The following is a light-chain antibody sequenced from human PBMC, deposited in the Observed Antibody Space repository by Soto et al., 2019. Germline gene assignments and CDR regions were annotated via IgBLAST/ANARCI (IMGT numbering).Light chain of an antibody. CDR1: SSDVGAYDF. Sequence: QSALTQPASVSGSPGQSITISCTGTSSDVGAYDFVSWYQQHPDKAPKLIIYEVSNRPSGVSNRFSGSKSVNTATLNIPGLQAEDEADYYCSSYTSSSTRVFGTGTKLTVL. CDR2: EVS. J-gene: IGLJ1*01. CDR3: SSYTSSSTRV. V-gene: IGLV2-14*03.